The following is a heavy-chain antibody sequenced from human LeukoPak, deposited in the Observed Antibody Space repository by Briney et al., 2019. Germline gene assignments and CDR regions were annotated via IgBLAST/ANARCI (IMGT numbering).Heavy chain of an antibody. CDR1: GYSFTNYG. CDR2: ISGYNSKP. J-gene: IGHJ3*02. CDR3: AREAYSGSYKDAFDI. D-gene: IGHD1-26*01. Sequence: ASVKVSCKTSGYSFTNYGITWVRQAPGQGLEWMGWISGYNSKPFYAQNFQGRVTMTTDTSTSTAYMELRSLRSDDTAVYYCAREAYSGSYKDAFDIWGQGTMVTVSS. V-gene: IGHV1-18*01.